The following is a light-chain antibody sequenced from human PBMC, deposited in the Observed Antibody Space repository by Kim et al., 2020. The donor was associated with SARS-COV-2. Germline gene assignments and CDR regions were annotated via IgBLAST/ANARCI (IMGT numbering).Light chain of an antibody. V-gene: IGKV1D-16*01. Sequence: DIQMTQSPSSVSASVGDRVTITCRASQGISIWLAWYQEKPGNAPKSLIFGAASLQSGVPSRFSGSGSGTEFTLTINNLQPEDFATYYCLQYNSYPLTFGGGTKVEIK. CDR3: LQYNSYPLT. CDR1: QGISIW. J-gene: IGKJ4*01. CDR2: GAA.